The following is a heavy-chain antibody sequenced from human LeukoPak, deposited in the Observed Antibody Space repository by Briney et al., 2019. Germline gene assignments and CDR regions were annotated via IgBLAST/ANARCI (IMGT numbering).Heavy chain of an antibody. CDR1: GGSFSGYY. Sequence: SETLSLTCAVYGGSFSGYYWSWIRQPPGKGLEWIGEINHSGSTNYNPSLKSRVTISVDTSKNQFSLKLSSVTAADTAVYYCARGNRSRFLEWLRWFDPWGQGTLVTVSS. D-gene: IGHD3-3*01. V-gene: IGHV4-34*01. J-gene: IGHJ5*02. CDR2: INHSGST. CDR3: ARGNRSRFLEWLRWFDP.